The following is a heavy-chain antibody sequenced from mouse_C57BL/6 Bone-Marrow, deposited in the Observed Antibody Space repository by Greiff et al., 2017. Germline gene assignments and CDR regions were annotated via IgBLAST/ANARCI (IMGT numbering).Heavy chain of an antibody. V-gene: IGHV14-4*01. CDR2: IDPENGDT. Sequence: EVQLQQSGAELVRPGASVKLSCTASGSNIKDDYMHWVKQRPEQGLEWIGWIDPENGDTEYASKFQGKATITADTTSNTAYLQLSSLTSEDTAVYYCRITTGAFWGQGTLVTVSA. D-gene: IGHD1-1*01. CDR3: RITTGAF. J-gene: IGHJ3*01. CDR1: GSNIKDDY.